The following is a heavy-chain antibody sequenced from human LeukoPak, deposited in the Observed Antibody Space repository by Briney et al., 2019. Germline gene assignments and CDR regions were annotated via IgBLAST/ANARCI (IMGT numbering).Heavy chain of an antibody. CDR3: ARANYGSGSYGWEVKNWFDP. J-gene: IGHJ5*02. CDR2: INPNSGGT. Sequence: ASVKVSCKASGYTFTGYYMHWVRQAPGQGLEWMGWINPNSGGTNYAQKFQGWVTMTRDTSISTAYMELSRLRSDDTAVYYCARANYGSGSYGWEVKNWFDPWGQGTLVTVSS. D-gene: IGHD3-10*01. CDR1: GYTFTGYY. V-gene: IGHV1-2*04.